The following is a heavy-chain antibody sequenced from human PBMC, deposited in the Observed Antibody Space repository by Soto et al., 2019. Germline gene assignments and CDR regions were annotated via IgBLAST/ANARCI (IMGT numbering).Heavy chain of an antibody. J-gene: IGHJ6*02. D-gene: IGHD1-26*01. CDR3: ARAVGTPVGSYYSNYGMDV. CDR1: GYTFTTYG. V-gene: IGHV1-18*04. Sequence: GASVKVSCKASGYTFTTYGINWVRQAPGQGLEWMGWISTYNGNTNYAQKLQGRVTMTTDTSTSTAYMDLRSLRSDDTAMYYCARAVGTPVGSYYSNYGMDVWGQGTTVTVSS. CDR2: ISTYNGNT.